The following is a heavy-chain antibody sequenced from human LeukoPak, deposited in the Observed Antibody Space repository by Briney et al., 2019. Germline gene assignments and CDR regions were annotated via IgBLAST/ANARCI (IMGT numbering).Heavy chain of an antibody. CDR3: ARGLGHYYYMDV. CDR1: GYSLTSYF. J-gene: IGHJ6*03. D-gene: IGHD7-27*01. Sequence: ASVKVSCKASGYSLTSYFMHWVRQAPGQGLEWMGVMSPSGDGANYIQKFQGRVTMTRDMSTSTDFMELSSLRSEDTAVYYCARGLGHYYYMDVWGKGTTVTVSS. V-gene: IGHV1-46*01. CDR2: MSPSGDGA.